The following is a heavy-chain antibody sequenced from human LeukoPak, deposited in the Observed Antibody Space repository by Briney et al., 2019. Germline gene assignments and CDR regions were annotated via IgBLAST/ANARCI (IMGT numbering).Heavy chain of an antibody. V-gene: IGHV1-2*02. Sequence: ASVKVSCKASGYTFTGYYMHWVRQAPGQGLEWMGWINPNSGGTNYAQKFQGRVTMTRDTSISTAYMELSRLRSDDTAVYYCARDPTYSSGWGDYYYSGMDVWGHGTTVTVSS. CDR3: ARDPTYSSGWGDYYYSGMDV. CDR2: INPNSGGT. J-gene: IGHJ6*02. D-gene: IGHD6-19*01. CDR1: GYTFTGYY.